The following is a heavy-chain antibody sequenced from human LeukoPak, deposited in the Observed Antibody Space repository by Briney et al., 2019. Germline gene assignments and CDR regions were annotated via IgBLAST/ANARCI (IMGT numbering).Heavy chain of an antibody. Sequence: GESLKISCKGSGYSFTSYWIGWVRQMPGKGLEWMGIIYPGDSDTRYSPSFQGQVTISADKSISTAYLQWSSLKASDTAMYYCARGRYYDFWSGYARYHAFDIRGQGTMVTVSS. V-gene: IGHV5-51*01. D-gene: IGHD3-3*01. CDR1: GYSFTSYW. J-gene: IGHJ3*02. CDR2: IYPGDSDT. CDR3: ARGRYYDFWSGYARYHAFDI.